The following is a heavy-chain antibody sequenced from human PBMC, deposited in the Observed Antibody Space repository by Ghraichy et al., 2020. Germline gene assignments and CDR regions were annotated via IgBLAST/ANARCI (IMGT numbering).Heavy chain of an antibody. Sequence: LSLTCAASGFTFSSYSMNWVRQAPGKGLEWVSSISSSSSYIYYADSVKGRFTISRDNAKNSLYLQMNSLRAEDTAVYYCARDPALEGRGIAMADYYYHGMDVWGQGTTVTVSS. D-gene: IGHD5-24*01. CDR3: ARDPALEGRGIAMADYYYHGMDV. J-gene: IGHJ6*02. CDR1: GFTFSSYS. V-gene: IGHV3-21*01. CDR2: ISSSSSYI.